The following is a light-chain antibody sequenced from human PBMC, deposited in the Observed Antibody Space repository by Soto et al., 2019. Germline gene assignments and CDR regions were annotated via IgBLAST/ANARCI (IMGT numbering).Light chain of an antibody. CDR2: EVS. Sequence: QSALTQPPSASGSPGQSVTISCTGTSSDVGGYNYVSWYQQHPGKAPKLMIYEVSKRPSGVPDRFSVSKSGNTASLTVSGLQAEDEDDYYCSSYAGSNILFGGGTKLTVL. J-gene: IGLJ2*01. CDR1: SSDVGGYNY. V-gene: IGLV2-8*01. CDR3: SSYAGSNIL.